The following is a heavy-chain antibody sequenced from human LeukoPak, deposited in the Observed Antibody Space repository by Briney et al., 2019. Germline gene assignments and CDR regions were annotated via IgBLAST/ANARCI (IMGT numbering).Heavy chain of an antibody. D-gene: IGHD1-26*01. Sequence: ASVKVSCKAFGYTFTSYYMHWVRQAPGQGLEWMGIINPSGGSTSYAQKFQGRVTMTRDTSTSTVYMELSSLRSEDTAVYYCARAVGAGYYYYYGMDVWGQGTTVTVSS. J-gene: IGHJ6*02. CDR3: ARAVGAGYYYYYGMDV. V-gene: IGHV1-46*01. CDR1: GYTFTSYY. CDR2: INPSGGST.